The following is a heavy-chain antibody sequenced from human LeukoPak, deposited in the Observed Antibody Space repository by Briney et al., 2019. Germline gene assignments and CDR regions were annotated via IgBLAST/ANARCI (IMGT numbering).Heavy chain of an antibody. CDR1: VYNHRKNY. D-gene: IGHD5-18*01. V-gene: IGHV3-66*01. Sequence: GRTLRLSRVSSVYNHRKNYMRGATGAPGKGREWVSDNYSGGSTNHAKAVKDRFIISRDNSKSTLFLQMNSLRAEDTAVYYCARDKVGYTYGYVRAHYGMDVWGQGTTVIVSS. CDR3: ARDKVGYTYGYVRAHYGMDV. J-gene: IGHJ6*02. CDR2: NYSGGST.